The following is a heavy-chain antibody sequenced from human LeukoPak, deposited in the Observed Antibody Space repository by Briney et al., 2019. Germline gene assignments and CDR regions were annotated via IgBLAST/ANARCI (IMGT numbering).Heavy chain of an antibody. Sequence: GGSLRLSCAASGFTFSSYGMHWVRQAPGKGLEWVAVIWYDGSNKYYADSVKGRFTTSRDNSKNTLYLQMNSLRAEDTAVYYCAGAPLVTAIPIVWGQGTTVTVSS. CDR1: GFTFSSYG. CDR2: IWYDGSNK. J-gene: IGHJ6*02. CDR3: AGAPLVTAIPIV. D-gene: IGHD2-21*02. V-gene: IGHV3-33*01.